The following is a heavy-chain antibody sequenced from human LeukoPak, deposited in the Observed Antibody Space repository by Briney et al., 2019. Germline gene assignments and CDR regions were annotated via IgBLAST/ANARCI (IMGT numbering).Heavy chain of an antibody. D-gene: IGHD3-3*01. V-gene: IGHV3-66*02. CDR3: ARNSAYHFWSGYYLGGVDP. CDR1: GFAVSRSY. CDR2: IYVTGTP. Sequence: GGSLRLSCLASGFAVSRSYMSWVRQAPGKGLEWISVIYVTGTPKYADSVTGRFTISRDNSKNTVDLQMNKLRPEDTAVYYCARNSAYHFWSGYYLGGVDPWGQGTLVTVSS. J-gene: IGHJ5*02.